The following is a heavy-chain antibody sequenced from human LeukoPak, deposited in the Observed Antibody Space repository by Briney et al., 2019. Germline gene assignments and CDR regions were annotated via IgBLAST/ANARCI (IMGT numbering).Heavy chain of an antibody. Sequence: GASVKVSCKASGGTFSSYAISWVRQAPGQGLEWMGRIIPIFGTANYAQKFQGRVTITTDESTSTAYMELSSLRSEDTAVYYCAREGVGYCSSTSCFNDYWGQGTLVTVSS. V-gene: IGHV1-69*05. CDR3: AREGVGYCSSTSCFNDY. D-gene: IGHD2-2*01. CDR2: IIPIFGTA. CDR1: GGTFSSYA. J-gene: IGHJ4*02.